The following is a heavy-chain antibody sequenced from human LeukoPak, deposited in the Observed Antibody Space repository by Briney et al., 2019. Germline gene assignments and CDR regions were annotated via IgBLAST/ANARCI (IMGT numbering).Heavy chain of an antibody. CDR2: IYSGGST. Sequence: GGSLRLSCAASGFTFSGNYMSWVRQAPGKGLEWVSVIYSGGSTYYADSVKGRFTIPRDNSKNTLYLQMNSLRAEDTAVYYCARWINVLYYYDSSGYSSGGYYFDYWGQGTLVTVSS. J-gene: IGHJ4*02. CDR1: GFTFSGNY. CDR3: ARWINVLYYYDSSGYSSGGYYFDY. D-gene: IGHD3-22*01. V-gene: IGHV3-53*01.